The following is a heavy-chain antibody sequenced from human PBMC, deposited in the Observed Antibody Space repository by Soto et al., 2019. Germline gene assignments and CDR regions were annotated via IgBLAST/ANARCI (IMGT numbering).Heavy chain of an antibody. CDR3: ARVEQWLGDAFDI. V-gene: IGHV3-74*01. CDR1: GFTFSSYW. CDR2: INSDGSST. J-gene: IGHJ3*02. Sequence: PGGSLRLSCAASGFTFSSYWMHWVRQAPGKGLVWVSRINSDGSSTSYADSVKGRFTISRDNAKNTLYLQMNSLRAEDTAVYYCARVEQWLGDAFDIWGQGTMVTVSS. D-gene: IGHD6-19*01.